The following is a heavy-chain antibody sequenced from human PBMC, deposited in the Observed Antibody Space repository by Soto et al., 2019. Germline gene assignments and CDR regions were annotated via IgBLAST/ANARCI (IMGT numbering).Heavy chain of an antibody. CDR2: IWYDGSNK. Sequence: PGGSLRLSCAASGFTFSSYGMHWVRQAPGKGLEWVAVIWYDGSNKYYADSVKGRFTISRDNSKNTLYLQMNSLRAEDTAVYYCARDRAISPEQNWFDPWGQGTLVTVSS. CDR3: ARDRAISPEQNWFDP. CDR1: GFTFSSYG. V-gene: IGHV3-33*01. D-gene: IGHD5-12*01. J-gene: IGHJ5*02.